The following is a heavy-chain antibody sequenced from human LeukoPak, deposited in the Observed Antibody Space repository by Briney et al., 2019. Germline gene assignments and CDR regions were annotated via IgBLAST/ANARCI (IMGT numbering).Heavy chain of an antibody. CDR2: IKCDGSEK. J-gene: IGHJ5*02. CDR3: VRAIMTTAINWFDP. CDR1: GFTFSSSW. D-gene: IGHD4-17*01. V-gene: IGHV3-52*01. Sequence: GRSLRLSCAASGFTFSSSWMHWVCQAPEKGLEWVADIKCDGSEKYYVDSVKGRLTISRDNAKNSLYLQVNSLRAEDMTVYYCVRAIMTTAINWFDPWGQGTLVTVSS.